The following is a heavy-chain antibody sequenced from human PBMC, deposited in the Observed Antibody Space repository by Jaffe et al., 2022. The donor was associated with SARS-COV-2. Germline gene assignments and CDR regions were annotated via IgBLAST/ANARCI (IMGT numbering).Heavy chain of an antibody. J-gene: IGHJ4*02. CDR1: GFTFSGSA. D-gene: IGHD2-21*02. V-gene: IGHV3-73*02. CDR3: TRPLGTAIPEYRY. Sequence: EVQLVESGGGLVQPGGSLKLSCAASGFTFSGSAMHWVRQASGKGLEWVGRIRSKANSYATAYAASVKGRFTISRDDSKNTAYLQMNSLKTEDTAVYYCTRPLGTAIPEYRYWGQGTLVTVSS. CDR2: IRSKANSYAT.